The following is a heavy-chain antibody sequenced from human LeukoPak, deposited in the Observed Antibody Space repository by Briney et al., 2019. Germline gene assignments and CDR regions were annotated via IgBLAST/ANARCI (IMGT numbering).Heavy chain of an antibody. CDR2: ISGSGGTT. V-gene: IGHV3-23*01. J-gene: IGHJ4*02. CDR3: ARRGLDSSSWYADY. D-gene: IGHD6-13*01. Sequence: PGGSLRLSCAASGFTFSTYGMSWVRQAPGTGLEWVSAISGSGGTTLYADSVKGRFTISRDNSKNTLYLQVNSLRAEDTAVYYCARRGLDSSSWYADYWGQGTLVTVSS. CDR1: GFTFSTYG.